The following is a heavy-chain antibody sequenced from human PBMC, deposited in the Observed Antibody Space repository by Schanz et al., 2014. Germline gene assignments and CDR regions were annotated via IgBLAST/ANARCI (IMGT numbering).Heavy chain of an antibody. CDR3: AIHYGDRPL. CDR1: GYSFTKYG. J-gene: IGHJ4*02. CDR2: ISAYNGHT. V-gene: IGHV1-18*01. D-gene: IGHD4-17*01. Sequence: QVQLVQSGSEVKKPGDSVKVSCETSGYSFTKYGINWVRQAPGQGLEWMGWISAYNGHTTYAQKFQGRVTMTRDTSLKTAYMEMTDLKFEDAGLYYCAIHYGDRPLWRQGTL.